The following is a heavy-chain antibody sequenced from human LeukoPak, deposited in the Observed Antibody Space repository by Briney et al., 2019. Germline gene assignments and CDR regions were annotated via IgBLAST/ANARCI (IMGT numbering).Heavy chain of an antibody. CDR2: ISYDGSNK. CDR3: ARDPVAVYYFDY. D-gene: IGHD4-23*01. V-gene: IGHV3-30-3*01. Sequence: GGSLRLSCAASGFTFSSYAMHWVRQAPGKGLEWVAVISYDGSNKYYADSVKGRFTISRDNSKNTLYLQMNSLRVEDTAVYYCARDPVAVYYFDYWGQGTLVTVSS. CDR1: GFTFSSYA. J-gene: IGHJ4*02.